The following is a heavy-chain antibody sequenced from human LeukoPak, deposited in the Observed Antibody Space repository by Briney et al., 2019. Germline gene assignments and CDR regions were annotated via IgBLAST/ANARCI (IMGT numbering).Heavy chain of an antibody. D-gene: IGHD2-2*02. CDR3: ASSDEYQLPYREAEDY. J-gene: IGHJ4*02. CDR1: GGSISSYY. Sequence: SETLSLTCTVSGGSISSYYWSWIRQPPGKGLEWIGEINHSGSTNYNPSLKSRVTISVDTSKNQFSLKLSSVTAADTAVYYCASSDEYQLPYREAEDYWGQGTLVTVSS. V-gene: IGHV4-34*01. CDR2: INHSGST.